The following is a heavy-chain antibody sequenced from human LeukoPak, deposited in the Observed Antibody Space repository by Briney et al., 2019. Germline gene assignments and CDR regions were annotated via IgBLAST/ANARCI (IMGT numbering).Heavy chain of an antibody. J-gene: IGHJ4*02. V-gene: IGHV1-18*01. D-gene: IGHD6-19*01. CDR1: GYTFTSYG. CDR2: ISAYNGNT. Sequence: GASVKVSCKASGYTFTSYGISWVRQAPGQGLEWMGWISAYNGNTNYAQKLQGRVTMTTDTSTSTAYMELRSLRSDDTAVYYCARVSQQHSSGYGEFDYWGQGTLVTVSS. CDR3: ARVSQQHSSGYGEFDY.